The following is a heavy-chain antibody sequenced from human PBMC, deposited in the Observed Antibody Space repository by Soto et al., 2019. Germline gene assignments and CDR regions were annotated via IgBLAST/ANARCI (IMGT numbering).Heavy chain of an antibody. J-gene: IGHJ4*02. D-gene: IGHD3-22*01. Sequence: ASVKVSCKASGGTFSSYAISWVRQAPGQGLEWMGGIIPIFGTANYAQKFQGRVTITADESTSTAYMELSSLRSEDTAVYYCACGGYYYPPDYWGQGTLVTVSS. CDR2: IIPIFGTA. CDR1: GGTFSSYA. V-gene: IGHV1-69*13. CDR3: ACGGYYYPPDY.